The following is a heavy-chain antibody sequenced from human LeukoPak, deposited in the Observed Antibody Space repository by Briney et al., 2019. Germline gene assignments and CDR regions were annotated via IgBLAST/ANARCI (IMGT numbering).Heavy chain of an antibody. D-gene: IGHD1-26*01. V-gene: IGHV3-21*01. CDR1: GFTFSSYS. CDR2: ISSSSSYI. CDR3: ARDPYSGAYGDTYYYYMDV. Sequence: GGSLRLSCAASGFTFSSYSMNWVRQAPGKGLEWVSSISSSSSYIYYADSVKGRFTISRDNARNSLYLQMNSLRAEDTAVYYCARDPYSGAYGDTYYYYMDVWGKGTTVTISS. J-gene: IGHJ6*03.